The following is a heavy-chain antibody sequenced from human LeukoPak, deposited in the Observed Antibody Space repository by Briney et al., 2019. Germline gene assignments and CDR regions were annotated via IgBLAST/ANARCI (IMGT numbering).Heavy chain of an antibody. J-gene: IGHJ5*02. CDR3: ARSQSSDYGDYEDWFDP. D-gene: IGHD4-17*01. Sequence: PSETLSLTCAVSGGSISSGGYSWSWIRQPAGKGLEWIGYIYHSGSTYYNPSLKSRVTISVDRSKNQFSLKLSSVTAADTAVYYCARSQSSDYGDYEDWFDPWGQGTLVTVSS. CDR2: IYHSGST. CDR1: GGSISSGGYS. V-gene: IGHV4-30-2*01.